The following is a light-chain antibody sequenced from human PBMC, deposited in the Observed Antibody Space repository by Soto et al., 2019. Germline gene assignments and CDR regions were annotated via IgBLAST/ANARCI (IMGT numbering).Light chain of an antibody. V-gene: IGKV3-20*01. CDR2: GAS. CDR1: QSVSSNY. CDR3: QQYNSWAPT. J-gene: IGKJ4*01. Sequence: EIVLTQSPGTLSLSPGERATLSCRASQSVSSNYLAWYQQKPGQAPRLLIHGASSRATGIPDRFSGSGSGTDFTLTISSLQSEDFAVYYCQQYNSWAPTFGGGTKVDIK.